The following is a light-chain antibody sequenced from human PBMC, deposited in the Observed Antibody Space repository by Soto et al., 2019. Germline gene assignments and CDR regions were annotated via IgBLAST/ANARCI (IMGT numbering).Light chain of an antibody. V-gene: IGKV1-9*01. J-gene: IGKJ4*01. Sequence: DIQLTQSPSFMSASVGDRVTITCRVRQGISRSLAWYQHKPGKAPKLLIYAASTLEIGVSSRFSGSRSGTEFTLAISSLQHEDLATYYWQQLNSYPITFGGGTKEEL. CDR2: AAS. CDR3: QQLNSYPIT. CDR1: QGISRS.